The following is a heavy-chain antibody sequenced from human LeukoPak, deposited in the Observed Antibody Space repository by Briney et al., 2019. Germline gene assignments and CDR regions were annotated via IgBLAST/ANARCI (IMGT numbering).Heavy chain of an antibody. D-gene: IGHD4-17*01. CDR2: VNHSGYT. V-gene: IGHV4-34*01. CDR1: GTSFTSYY. J-gene: IGHJ4*02. CDR3: ARMTTGHDY. Sequence: SETLSLTCGVYGTSFTSYYWSWIRQTPGKGLEWIGEVNHSGYTNMNPSLKSRVTISVDTSKNQFSLMMTSVTAADTAVYFCARMTTGHDYWGQGILVTVSS.